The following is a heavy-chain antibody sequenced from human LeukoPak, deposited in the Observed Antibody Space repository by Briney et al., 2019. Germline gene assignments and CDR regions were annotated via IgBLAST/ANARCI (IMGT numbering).Heavy chain of an antibody. CDR3: ARVPIWSCSGGSCYTN. D-gene: IGHD2-15*01. Sequence: SETLSLTCAVYGGSFSGYYWSWIRQPPGKGLEWIGEINHSGSTNYNPSLKSRVTISVDTSKNQFSLKLSSVTAADTAVYYCARVPIWSCSGGSCYTNWGQGTLVTVSS. V-gene: IGHV4-34*01. J-gene: IGHJ4*02. CDR1: GGSFSGYY. CDR2: INHSGST.